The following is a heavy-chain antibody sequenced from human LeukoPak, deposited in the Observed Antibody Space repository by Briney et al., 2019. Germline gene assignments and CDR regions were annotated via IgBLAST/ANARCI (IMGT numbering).Heavy chain of an antibody. J-gene: IGHJ3*02. Sequence: GGSLRLSCAASGFSLSSSIMHWVRQGPGKGLEYVSGIDGSGSSTHYANSLKDRFTISKDNSKNTLYLQMGSLRVEDMAVYYCAREGHSSGNCGMFDIWGQGTMVTVSS. CDR2: IDGSGSST. CDR1: GFSLSSSI. D-gene: IGHD3-22*01. V-gene: IGHV3-64*01. CDR3: AREGHSSGNCGMFDI.